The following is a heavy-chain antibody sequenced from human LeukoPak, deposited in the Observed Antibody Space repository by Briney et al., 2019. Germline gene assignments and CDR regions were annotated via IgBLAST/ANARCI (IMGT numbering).Heavy chain of an antibody. Sequence: GGSLRLSCAASGFTFSNYWMHWVRQAPGKGLVWVSRINSDGSSTSYADSVKGRFTISRDNSKNTLYLQMNSLRAEDTAVYYCAKDRLKWFGELLTGYFDYWGQGTLVTVSS. D-gene: IGHD3-10*01. CDR3: AKDRLKWFGELLTGYFDY. V-gene: IGHV3-74*01. CDR2: INSDGSST. CDR1: GFTFSNYW. J-gene: IGHJ4*02.